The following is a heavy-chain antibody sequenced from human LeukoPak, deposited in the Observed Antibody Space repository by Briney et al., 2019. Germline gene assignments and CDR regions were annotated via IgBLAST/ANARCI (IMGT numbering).Heavy chain of an antibody. D-gene: IGHD3-10*01. Sequence: PSETLSLTCSVSGVYFISSGCCWGWIRQPPGKGLEWMGSIFYTGNTYYNPSLKSRITISADTSKTQLSLELSFVTAADTAVYYCARLGASLEWDSGSFPDYWGQGPLVTVSS. V-gene: IGHV4-39*01. CDR3: ARLGASLEWDSGSFPDY. CDR2: IFYTGNT. CDR1: GVYFISSGCC. J-gene: IGHJ4*02.